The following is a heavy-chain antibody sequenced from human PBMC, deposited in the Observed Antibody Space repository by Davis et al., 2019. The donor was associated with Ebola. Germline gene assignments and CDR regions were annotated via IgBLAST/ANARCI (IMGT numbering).Heavy chain of an antibody. CDR3: AKYSTTSPSRYFDP. CDR1: GFTFSSYS. Sequence: GESLKISCAGSGFTFSSYSMTWVRQAPGKGLEWVSVIGSGGGDVHYADFVKGRFTISRDNSKNTLYLQMNSLRVEDTAIYYCAKYSTTSPSRYFDPWGQGTLVTVSS. CDR2: IGSGGGDV. J-gene: IGHJ5*02. D-gene: IGHD4-11*01. V-gene: IGHV3-23*01.